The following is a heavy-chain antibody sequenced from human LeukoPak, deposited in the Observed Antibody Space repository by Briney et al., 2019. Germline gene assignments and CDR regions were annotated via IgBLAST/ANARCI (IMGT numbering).Heavy chain of an antibody. CDR2: IYYSGGT. D-gene: IGHD6-13*01. V-gene: IGHV4-31*03. Sequence: SQTLSLTCTVSGGSLSSGGYYWSWIRQHPGKGLEWIGDIYYSGGTYYNPPLKSRVTISVDTSKNQFSLKLSSVTAADTAVYYCARRGMAAVGTFRSDWFDPWGQGTLVTVSS. CDR1: GGSLSSGGYY. J-gene: IGHJ5*02. CDR3: ARRGMAAVGTFRSDWFDP.